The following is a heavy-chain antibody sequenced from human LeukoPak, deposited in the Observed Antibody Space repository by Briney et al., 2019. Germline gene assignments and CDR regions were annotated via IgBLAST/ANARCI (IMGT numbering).Heavy chain of an antibody. J-gene: IGHJ4*02. CDR2: IYYSGNT. CDR3: ARRKAKTPNYFDY. Sequence: SETLSLTCTVSGGSISSSSYYWGWIRQPPGKGLEWIGYIYYSGNTNYNPSLKSRVTISLDTSKNQFSLKLTSVTAADAAMYDCARRKAKTPNYFDYWGQGALVTVSS. V-gene: IGHV4-61*05. CDR1: GGSISSSSYY.